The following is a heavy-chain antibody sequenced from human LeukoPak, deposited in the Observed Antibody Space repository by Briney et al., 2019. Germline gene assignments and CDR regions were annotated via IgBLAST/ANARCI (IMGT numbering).Heavy chain of an antibody. V-gene: IGHV4-34*01. Sequence: SETLSLTCAVYGGSFSGYYWSWIRQPPGKGLEWIGEINHSGSTNYNPSLKIRVTISVDTSKNQFSLKLSSVTAAATDVYYCARRRYDSSGLVYWGQGTLVTVSS. CDR1: GGSFSGYY. D-gene: IGHD3-22*01. J-gene: IGHJ4*02. CDR3: ARRRYDSSGLVY. CDR2: INHSGST.